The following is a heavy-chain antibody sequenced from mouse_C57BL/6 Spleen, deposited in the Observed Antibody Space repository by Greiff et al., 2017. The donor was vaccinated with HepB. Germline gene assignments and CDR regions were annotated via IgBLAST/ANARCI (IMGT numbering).Heavy chain of an antibody. CDR1: GFTFSSYG. J-gene: IGHJ3*01. Sequence: EVMLVESGGDLVKPGGSLKLSCAASGFTFSSYGMSWVRQTPDKRLEWVATISSGGSYTYYPDSVKGRFTISRDNAKNTLYLQMSSLKSEDTAMYYCARQESTMVTKTWFAYWGQGTLVTVSA. V-gene: IGHV5-6*01. D-gene: IGHD2-1*01. CDR3: ARQESTMVTKTWFAY. CDR2: ISSGGSYT.